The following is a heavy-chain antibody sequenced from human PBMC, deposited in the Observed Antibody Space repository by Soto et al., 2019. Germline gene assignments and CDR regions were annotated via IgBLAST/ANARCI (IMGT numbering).Heavy chain of an antibody. D-gene: IGHD3-3*01. CDR2: ISYDGSNK. Sequence: QVQLVESGGGVVQPGRSLRLSCAASGFTFSSYGMHWVRQAPGKGLEWVAVISYDGSNKYYADSVKGRFTISRDNSKNTLYLQMNSLRAEDTAVYYCAKAGGVVIIRGWFDPWGQGTLFTVSS. J-gene: IGHJ5*02. CDR3: AKAGGVVIIRGWFDP. CDR1: GFTFSSYG. V-gene: IGHV3-30*18.